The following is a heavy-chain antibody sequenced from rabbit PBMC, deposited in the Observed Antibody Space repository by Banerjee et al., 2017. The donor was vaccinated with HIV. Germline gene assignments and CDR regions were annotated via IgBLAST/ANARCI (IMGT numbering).Heavy chain of an antibody. CDR2: IDAGSSGAT. J-gene: IGHJ3*01. CDR3: ASNAGGSPL. Sequence: QSLEESGGDLVKPGASLTLTCTASGFDLNANYWMCWVRQAPGKGLEWVACIDAGSSGATLYATWAKRRFTISKSSSTTVPLQMPSLTVADTASYFCASNAGGSPLWGQGTRVTVS. V-gene: IGHV1S40*01. D-gene: IGHD8-1*01. CDR1: GFDLNANYW.